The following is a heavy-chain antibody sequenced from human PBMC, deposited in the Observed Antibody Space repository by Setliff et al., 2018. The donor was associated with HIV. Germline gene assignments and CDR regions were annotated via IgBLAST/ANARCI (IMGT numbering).Heavy chain of an antibody. CDR2: ISSSSSYI. CDR1: GFTFSSYG. J-gene: IGHJ4*02. Sequence: GGSLRLSCAASGFTFSSYGMHWVRQAPGKGLEWVSFISSSSSYIYYADSVKGRFTISRDNAKNSLYLQMNSLRAEDTAVYYCARDYGHYYNFWSGYQGGFDYWGQGTLVTVSS. V-gene: IGHV3-21*01. D-gene: IGHD3-3*01. CDR3: ARDYGHYYNFWSGYQGGFDY.